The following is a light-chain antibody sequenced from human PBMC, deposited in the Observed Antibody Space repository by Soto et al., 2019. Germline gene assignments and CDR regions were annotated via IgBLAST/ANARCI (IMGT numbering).Light chain of an antibody. CDR1: SSDVGGYNY. V-gene: IGLV2-14*01. CDR3: TSYTSSTTRDV. Sequence: QSALTQPASVSGSPGQSITISCTGTSSDVGGYNYVSWYQQHPGKAPKLMIYEVSNRPSGVSNRFSGSKSGHTASLTISGLQSEDEADYFCTSYTSSTTRDVFGTGTKVTVL. CDR2: EVS. J-gene: IGLJ1*01.